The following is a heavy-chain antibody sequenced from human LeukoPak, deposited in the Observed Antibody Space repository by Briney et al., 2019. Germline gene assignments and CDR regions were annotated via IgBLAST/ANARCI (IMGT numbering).Heavy chain of an antibody. Sequence: SETLSLTCAVYGGSFSGYYWSWIRQPPGKGLEWIGYIYYSGSTNYNPSLKSRVTISVDTSKNQFSLKLSSVTAADTAVYYCARGPDYYENNWFDPWGRGTLVTVSS. J-gene: IGHJ5*02. CDR2: IYYSGST. D-gene: IGHD3-22*01. CDR1: GGSFSGYY. CDR3: ARGPDYYENNWFDP. V-gene: IGHV4-59*01.